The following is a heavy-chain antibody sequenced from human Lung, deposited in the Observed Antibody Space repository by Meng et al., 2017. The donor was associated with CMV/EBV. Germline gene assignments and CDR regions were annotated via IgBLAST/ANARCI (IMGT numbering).Heavy chain of an antibody. D-gene: IGHD3-3*01. CDR3: ARDRGNYYDFWSGLFDP. CDR2: IHHSGNT. CDR1: GGSISTNNW. Sequence: GSLRLSCAVSGGSISTNNWWSWVRQFPGKGLEWIGEIHHSGNTNYNPSLKSRVTISVDKSENQFSLKVNSVTAADTAVYYCARDRGNYYDFWSGLFDPWGHGTXVTVSS. J-gene: IGHJ5*02. V-gene: IGHV4-4*02.